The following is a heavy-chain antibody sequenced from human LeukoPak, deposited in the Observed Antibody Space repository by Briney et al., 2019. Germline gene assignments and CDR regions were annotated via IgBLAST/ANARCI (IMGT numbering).Heavy chain of an antibody. CDR1: RHTFTGYY. CDR2: INPNSGGT. D-gene: IGHD3-10*01. Sequence: ASVKVTCKASRHTFTGYYMHWVRQAPGQGLEWMGWINPNSGGTKYAQQFLGRATMTTDTSISTAYMQLSSLRSDDTAVYYCASPDYYGSGSYKFDPWGQGTLVTVSS. CDR3: ASPDYYGSGSYKFDP. J-gene: IGHJ5*02. V-gene: IGHV1-2*02.